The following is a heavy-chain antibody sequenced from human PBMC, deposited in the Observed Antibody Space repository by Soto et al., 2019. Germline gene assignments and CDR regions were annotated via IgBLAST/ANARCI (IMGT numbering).Heavy chain of an antibody. Sequence: QVQLQESGPGLVKPSGTLSLTCAVSGGSISSSNWWSWVRQPPGKGLEWIGEIYHSGSTNYNPSLKSRVTISVDKSKNQFSLKLSSVAAADTAVYYCASDYYYDSSGYYGEGYWGQGTLVTVSS. CDR1: GGSISSSNW. CDR2: IYHSGST. V-gene: IGHV4-4*02. D-gene: IGHD3-22*01. CDR3: ASDYYYDSSGYYGEGY. J-gene: IGHJ4*02.